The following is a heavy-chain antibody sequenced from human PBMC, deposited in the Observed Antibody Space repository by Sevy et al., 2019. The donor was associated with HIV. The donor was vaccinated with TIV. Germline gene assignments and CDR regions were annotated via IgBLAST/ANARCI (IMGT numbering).Heavy chain of an antibody. CDR3: TTGSPMIVVVIDAFDI. J-gene: IGHJ3*02. CDR1: GFTFSNAW. D-gene: IGHD3-22*01. CDR2: IKSKTDGGTT. V-gene: IGHV3-15*01. Sequence: GGSLRLSCAASGFTFSNAWMSWVRQAPGKGLEWVGRIKSKTDGGTTDNAAPVKGRFTISRDDSKNTLYLQMNSLKTEDTAVYYCTTGSPMIVVVIDAFDIWGQGTMVTVSS.